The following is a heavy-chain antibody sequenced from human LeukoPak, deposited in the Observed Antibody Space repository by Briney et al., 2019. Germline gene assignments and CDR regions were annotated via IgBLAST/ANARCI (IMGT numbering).Heavy chain of an antibody. Sequence: GGSLRLFCAASGFTFNYHSMNWVRQAPGKGLEWISYISSVGNTIFYADSVMGRFTISRDNAQDSLYLQMNSLRAEDTAVYFCARDKVRVGLSAFDCWGQGTLVTVSS. CDR3: ARDKVRVGLSAFDC. CDR1: GFTFNYHS. J-gene: IGHJ4*02. CDR2: ISSVGNTI. D-gene: IGHD1-26*01. V-gene: IGHV3-48*01.